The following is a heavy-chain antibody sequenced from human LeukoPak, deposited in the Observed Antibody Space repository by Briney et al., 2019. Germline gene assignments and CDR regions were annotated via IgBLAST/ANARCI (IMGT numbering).Heavy chain of an antibody. Sequence: PSETLSLTCTVSGYSISSGYYWGWIRQPPGKGLEWIGSIYHSGSTYYNPSLKSRVTISVDTSKNQFSLKLSSVAAADTAVYYCARGKTVVTAIYYWGQGTLVTVSS. CDR1: GYSISSGYY. CDR3: ARGKTVVTAIYY. J-gene: IGHJ4*02. D-gene: IGHD2-21*02. CDR2: IYHSGST. V-gene: IGHV4-38-2*02.